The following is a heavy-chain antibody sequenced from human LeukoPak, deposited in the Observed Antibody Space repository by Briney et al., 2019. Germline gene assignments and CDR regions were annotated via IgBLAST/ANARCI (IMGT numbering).Heavy chain of an antibody. CDR3: ARAGGSSTSPFDY. CDR1: GGSISSYY. V-gene: IGHV4-59*01. CDR2: IYYSGST. Sequence: SETLSLTCTVSGGSISSYYWSWIRHPPGKGLEWIGYIYYSGSTNYNPSLKSRVTISVDTSKNQFSLKLSSVTAADTAVYYCARAGGSSTSPFDYWGQGTLVTVSS. D-gene: IGHD1-26*01. J-gene: IGHJ4*02.